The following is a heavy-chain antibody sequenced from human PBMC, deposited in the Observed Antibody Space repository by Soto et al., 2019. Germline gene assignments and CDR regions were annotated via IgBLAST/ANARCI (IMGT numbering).Heavy chain of an antibody. D-gene: IGHD2-2*01. J-gene: IGHJ4*02. CDR3: AKDVGYCSSTSCPFDY. CDR2: ISGSGGRT. CDR1: GFTFSSYA. Sequence: EVQLLESGGGLVQPGGSLRLSCAASGFTFSSYAMHWVSQAPGKGLEWVSVISGSGGRTDYADSVKGRFTISRDSSKNTLYLQMNSLRAEDTAVYYCAKDVGYCSSTSCPFDYWGQGTLVTVSS. V-gene: IGHV3-23*01.